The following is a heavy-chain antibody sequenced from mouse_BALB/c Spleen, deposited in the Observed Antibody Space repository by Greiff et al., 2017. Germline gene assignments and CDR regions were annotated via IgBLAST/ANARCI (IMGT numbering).Heavy chain of an antibody. Sequence: VQLQQSGPELMKPGASVKISCKASGYSFTSYYMHWVKQSHGKSLEWIGYIDPFNGGTSYNQKFKGKATLTVDKSSSTAYMHLSSLTSEDSAVYYCAISSPYYFDYWGQGTTLTVSS. V-gene: IGHV1S135*01. CDR3: AISSPYYFDY. CDR2: IDPFNGGT. J-gene: IGHJ2*01. CDR1: GYSFTSYY. D-gene: IGHD1-1*01.